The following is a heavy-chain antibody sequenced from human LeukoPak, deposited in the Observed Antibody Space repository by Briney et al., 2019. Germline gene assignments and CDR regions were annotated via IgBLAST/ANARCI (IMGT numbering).Heavy chain of an antibody. CDR3: ASGRYYYDSSGYYSYYFDY. Sequence: SETLSLTCTVSGGSISSGDYYWSWIRQPPGKGLEWIGYIYYSGSTYYNPSLKSRVTISVDTSKNQFSLKLSSVTAADTAVYYCASGRYYYDSSGYYSYYFDYWGQGTLVTVSS. D-gene: IGHD3-22*01. J-gene: IGHJ4*02. CDR2: IYYSGST. CDR1: GGSISSGDYY. V-gene: IGHV4-30-4*02.